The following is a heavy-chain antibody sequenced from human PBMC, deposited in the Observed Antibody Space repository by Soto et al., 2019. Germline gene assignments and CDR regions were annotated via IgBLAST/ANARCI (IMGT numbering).Heavy chain of an antibody. V-gene: IGHV4-34*01. CDR3: ARPHSTVISTAGAYYFDY. CDR1: GESLSTYF. D-gene: IGHD4-17*01. Sequence: SETLSLTCAAYGESLSTYFWSWIRQPPGKGLEWIGEVNYSGGSTIYNPSLESRVTISVNTSRNQFSLQLSSVTAADTAVYYCARPHSTVISTAGAYYFDYWGQGTLVPVSS. J-gene: IGHJ4*02. CDR2: VNYSGGST.